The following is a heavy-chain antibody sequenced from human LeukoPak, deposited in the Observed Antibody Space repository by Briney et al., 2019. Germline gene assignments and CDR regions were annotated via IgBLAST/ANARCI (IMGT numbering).Heavy chain of an antibody. CDR3: ARASPSGYDY. Sequence: GGSLRLSCAASGFTFSTYGMNWVRQAPGKGLEWVSYISHTSDAIYYPDSVRGRFTISRDNAKNSLYLQMNSLRDEDTAVYYCARASPSGYDYWGQGTLVTVSS. J-gene: IGHJ4*02. CDR2: ISHTSDAI. V-gene: IGHV3-48*02. CDR1: GFTFSTYG. D-gene: IGHD3-22*01.